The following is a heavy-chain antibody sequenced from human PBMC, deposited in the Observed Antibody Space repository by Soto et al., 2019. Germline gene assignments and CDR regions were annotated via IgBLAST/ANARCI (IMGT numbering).Heavy chain of an antibody. CDR2: INPGAGTT. V-gene: IGHV1-46*01. CDR3: ARVPFLTKTEGQFYYHFMDV. J-gene: IGHJ6*03. CDR1: GYTITNYY. Sequence: ASVKVSCKASGYTITNYYFHWVRQAPGQGLEWMGLINPGAGTTVYAQTFQGRVTMTSDTSASTVNMDVSGLRSDDTAVYYCARVPFLTKTEGQFYYHFMDVWGKGTTVTVSS. D-gene: IGHD1-1*01.